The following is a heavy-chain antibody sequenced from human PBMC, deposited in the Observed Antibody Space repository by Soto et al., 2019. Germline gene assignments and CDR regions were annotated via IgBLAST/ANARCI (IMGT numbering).Heavy chain of an antibody. J-gene: IGHJ4*02. D-gene: IGHD2-15*01. CDR1: GFIFSSHV. V-gene: IGHV3-30-3*01. Sequence: QVQLVESGGGVVQPGRSLRLSCAASGFIFSSHVMHWVRQAPGKGLEWVALISYDGSNEYYADSVKGRFTISRDNSKNTLYLKMNSLRTEETAMYYCARDVVSKGSVDDWGQGTLVTVSS. CDR2: ISYDGSNE. CDR3: ARDVVSKGSVDD.